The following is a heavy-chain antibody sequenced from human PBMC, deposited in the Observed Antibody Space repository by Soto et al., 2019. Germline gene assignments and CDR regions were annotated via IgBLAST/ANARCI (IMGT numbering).Heavy chain of an antibody. V-gene: IGHV4-4*02. CDR2: INHSGST. D-gene: IGHD2-8*01. CDR3: ARGSSIVLMVYADNWFDP. J-gene: IGHJ5*02. CDR1: GGSITSNNW. Sequence: PSETLSLTCAVSGGSITSNNWWSWIRQPPGKGLEWIGEINHSGSTNYNPSLKSRVTISVDTSKNQFSLKLSSVTAADTAVYYCARGSSIVLMVYADNWFDPWGHGPPVT.